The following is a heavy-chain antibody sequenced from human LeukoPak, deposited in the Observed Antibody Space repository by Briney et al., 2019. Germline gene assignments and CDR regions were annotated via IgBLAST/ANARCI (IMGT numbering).Heavy chain of an antibody. J-gene: IGHJ4*02. CDR3: ARVGRGYSFKVYYFDY. CDR2: ISYDGSNK. V-gene: IGHV3-30*04. D-gene: IGHD5-18*01. CDR1: GFTFSTYT. Sequence: GRSLRLSCAASGFTFSTYTMHWVRQAPGKGLEWVTLISYDGSNKFYADSVKGRFTISRDNSNNTLYLQMNSLRAEDTAIYYCARVGRGYSFKVYYFDYWGQGTLVTVSS.